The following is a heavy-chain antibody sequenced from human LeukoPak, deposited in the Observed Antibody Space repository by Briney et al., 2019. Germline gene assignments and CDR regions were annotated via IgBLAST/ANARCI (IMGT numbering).Heavy chain of an antibody. D-gene: IGHD3-10*01. CDR2: ISSSSSTI. CDR3: ARDGGEFDY. CDR1: GFTFSSYS. V-gene: IGHV3-48*04. Sequence: GGSLRLSCGASGFTFSSYSMNWVRQAPGKGLEWVSYISSSSSTIYYADSVKGRFTISRDNAKNSLYLQINSLRAEDTAVYYCARDGGEFDYWGQGTLVTVSS. J-gene: IGHJ4*02.